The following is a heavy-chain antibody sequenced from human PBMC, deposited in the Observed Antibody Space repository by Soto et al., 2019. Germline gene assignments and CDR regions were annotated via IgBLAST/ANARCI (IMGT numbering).Heavy chain of an antibody. J-gene: IGHJ6*02. CDR2: IIPIFGTA. Sequence: ASVKVSCKASGGTFSSYAISWVRQAPGQGLEWMGGIIPIFGTANYAQKFQGRVTITADESTSTAYMELSSLRSEDTAVYYRARGSEVAGTDYYYYGMDVWGQGTTVTVSS. CDR1: GGTFSSYA. CDR3: ARGSEVAGTDYYYYGMDV. D-gene: IGHD6-19*01. V-gene: IGHV1-69*13.